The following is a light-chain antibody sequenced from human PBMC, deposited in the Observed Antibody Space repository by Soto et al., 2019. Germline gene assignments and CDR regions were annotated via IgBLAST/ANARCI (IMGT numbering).Light chain of an antibody. J-gene: IGLJ3*02. CDR2: DVS. V-gene: IGLV2-14*03. CDR3: SSYTGSTTPWV. CDR1: SSDIGAYNY. Sequence: QSALTQSASVSGSPGQSITISCTGTSSDIGAYNYVSWYQQHPGKAPKLMIYDVSHRPSGVPVRFSGSKSGNTASLTISGLQAEDETEYYCSSYTGSTTPWVFGGGTKLTVL.